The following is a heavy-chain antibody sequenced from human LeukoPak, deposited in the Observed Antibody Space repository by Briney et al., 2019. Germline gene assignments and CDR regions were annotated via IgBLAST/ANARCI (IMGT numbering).Heavy chain of an antibody. CDR1: GGSFSGYY. CDR2: INHSGST. V-gene: IGHV4-34*01. Sequence: SETLSLTCAVYGGSFSGYYWSWIRQPPGKGLEWIGEINHSGSTNYNPSLKSRVTISVDTSKSQFSLKLSSVTAADTAVYYCARVVGIVVVPAAITNDAFDIWGQGTMVTVSS. D-gene: IGHD2-2*02. J-gene: IGHJ3*02. CDR3: ARVVGIVVVPAAITNDAFDI.